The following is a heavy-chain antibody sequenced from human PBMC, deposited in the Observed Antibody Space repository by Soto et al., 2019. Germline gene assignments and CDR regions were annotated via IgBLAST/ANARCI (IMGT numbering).Heavy chain of an antibody. CDR3: AASTFQSGVSGYFHLGF. Sequence: SVKVSCKASGFTFTNSAVQWVRQARGQRLEWIGWIVVGSGNSDYAQKFQDRVTITRDMFTSTAYMELRSLTSEDTAVYYCAASTFQSGVSGYFHLGFWGQGTLVTVSS. D-gene: IGHD3-3*01. CDR2: IVVGSGNS. J-gene: IGHJ4*02. CDR1: GFTFTNSA. V-gene: IGHV1-58*01.